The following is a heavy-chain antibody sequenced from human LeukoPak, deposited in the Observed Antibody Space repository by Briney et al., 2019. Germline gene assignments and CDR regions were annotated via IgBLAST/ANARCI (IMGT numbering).Heavy chain of an antibody. J-gene: IGHJ2*01. CDR2: INPDGSNR. CDR1: GFTFNSYW. V-gene: IGHV3-74*01. CDR3: ARGAKGYWYVDL. Sequence: QPGGSLRLSCAASGFTFNSYWMHWVRQVPGKGLVWVSRINPDGSNRNYADSVKGRFTISRDNAENTVYLQLNSLGAEDTAVYYCARGAKGYWYVDLWGCGTLVTVSS.